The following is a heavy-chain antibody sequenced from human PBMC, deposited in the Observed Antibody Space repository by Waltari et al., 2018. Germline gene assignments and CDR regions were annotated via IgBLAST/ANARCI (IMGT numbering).Heavy chain of an antibody. CDR3: ARCRAAAGEPNFDY. V-gene: IGHV5-51*03. D-gene: IGHD6-13*01. J-gene: IGHJ4*02. CDR2: IYPVDADT. CDR1: GYSFTSYW. Sequence: EVQLVQSGAEVKKPGESLKISCKGSGYSFTSYWIGWVRQMPGKGLEWMGIIYPVDADTRDSPSVQGKVTISADKSIITDYLQWSSLKASDTAMYYCARCRAAAGEPNFDYWGQGTLVTVSS.